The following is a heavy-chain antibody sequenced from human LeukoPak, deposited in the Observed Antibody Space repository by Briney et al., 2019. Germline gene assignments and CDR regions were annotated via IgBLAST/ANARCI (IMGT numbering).Heavy chain of an antibody. Sequence: GGSLRLSCAASRFTFSNYYMAWARQAPGKGLEWVANIKQDGSEKYYGGSVKGRFTISRDNAKNSLYLQLNSLRVEDTAVYFCAGGYGFLIESWGQGTLVTVSS. CDR2: IKQDGSEK. J-gene: IGHJ4*02. CDR1: RFTFSNYY. CDR3: AGGYGFLIES. V-gene: IGHV3-7*04. D-gene: IGHD3-3*01.